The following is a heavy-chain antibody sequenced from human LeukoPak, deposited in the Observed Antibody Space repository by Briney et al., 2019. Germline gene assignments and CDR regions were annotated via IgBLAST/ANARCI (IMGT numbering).Heavy chain of an antibody. CDR2: IYHSGST. J-gene: IGHJ4*02. D-gene: IGHD6-19*01. V-gene: IGHV4-38-2*02. CDR1: GYSISSGYY. CDR3: ARDLYSSGWGYFDY. Sequence: SETLSLTCTISGYSISSGYYWGWIRRPPGKGLEWIGSIYHSGSTYYNPSLKSRVTISLDTSENQFSLKLSSVTAADTAVYYCARDLYSSGWGYFDYWGQGTLVTVSS.